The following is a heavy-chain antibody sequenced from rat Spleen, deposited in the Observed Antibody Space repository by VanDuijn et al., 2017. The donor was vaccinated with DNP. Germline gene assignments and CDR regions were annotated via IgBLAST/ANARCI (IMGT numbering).Heavy chain of an antibody. V-gene: IGHV5S10*01. J-gene: IGHJ1*01. Sequence: EVQLVESGGGLVQPGRSLKLSCAASGFTFSDYNLAWVRQAPKKGLEWVATIFYDGSRTHYRDSVKGRFIISRDNAKTTLYLQMDSLSSEDTATYYCATRGVGARYYWYFDFWGPGTMVTVSS. CDR1: GFTFSDYN. D-gene: IGHD5-1*01. CDR2: IFYDGSRT. CDR3: ATRGVGARYYWYFDF.